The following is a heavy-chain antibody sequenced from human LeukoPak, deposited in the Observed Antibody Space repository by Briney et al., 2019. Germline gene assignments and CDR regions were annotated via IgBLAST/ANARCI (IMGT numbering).Heavy chain of an antibody. J-gene: IGHJ5*02. CDR2: IYPGDSDT. Sequence: GVSLHISSTGPGYGFTSYWIGWARPMTGKGMEWMGIIYPGDSDTRYSPSFQGQVTISADKSISTAYLQWSSLKASDTAMYYCARRNDFWSGFDPWGQGTLVTVSA. V-gene: IGHV5-51*01. CDR3: ARRNDFWSGFDP. CDR1: GYGFTSYW. D-gene: IGHD3-3*01.